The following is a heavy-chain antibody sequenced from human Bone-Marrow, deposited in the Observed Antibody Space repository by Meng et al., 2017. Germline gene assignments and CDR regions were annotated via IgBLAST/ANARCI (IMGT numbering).Heavy chain of an antibody. D-gene: IGHD3-22*01. CDR2: INTNTGNP. V-gene: IGHV7-4-1*02. Sequence: ASVKVSCKASGYTFTSYYMHWVRQAPGQGLEWMGWINTNTGNPTYAQGFTGRFVFSLDTSVSSAYLQISSLKAEDTAVYYCARGPPTYYYDSSGYYWADYFDYWGQGTLVTVSS. CDR1: GYTFTSYY. CDR3: ARGPPTYYYDSSGYYWADYFDY. J-gene: IGHJ4*02.